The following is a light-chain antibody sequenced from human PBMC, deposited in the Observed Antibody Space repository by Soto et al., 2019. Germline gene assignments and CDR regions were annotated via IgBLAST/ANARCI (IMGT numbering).Light chain of an antibody. CDR3: QQYKSWWT. CDR1: EDVANY. J-gene: IGKJ1*01. V-gene: IGKV1-5*01. CDR2: DAS. Sequence: EIQMTQSPSTLSASVGDTVTIACRASEDVANYLAWHQQKPGRAPMLLISDASDLKSGVPSRFSGSGSGTDFTLIIRNLQPDDSATYYCQQYKSWWTFGQGTKGQIK.